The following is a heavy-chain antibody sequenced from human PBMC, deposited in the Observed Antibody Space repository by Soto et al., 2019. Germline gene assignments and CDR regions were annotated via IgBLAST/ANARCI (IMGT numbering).Heavy chain of an antibody. Sequence: SETLSLTCTVSGGSISSGGYYWSWIRQHPGKGLEWIGYIYYSGSTYYNPSLKSRVTISVDTSKNQFSLKLSSVTAADTAVYYCARDTVTRIQYYYYGMDVWGQGTTVTVSS. V-gene: IGHV4-31*03. CDR2: IYYSGST. J-gene: IGHJ6*02. D-gene: IGHD4-4*01. CDR1: GGSISSGGYY. CDR3: ARDTVTRIQYYYYGMDV.